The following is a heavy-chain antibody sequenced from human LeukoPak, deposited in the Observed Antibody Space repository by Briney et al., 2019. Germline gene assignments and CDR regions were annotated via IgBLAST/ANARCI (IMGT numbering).Heavy chain of an antibody. V-gene: IGHV3-7*01. Sequence: GGSLRLSCAASGFTFSSYWMSWVRQAPGKGLEWVANIKQDGSEKYYVDSVKGRFTISRDDAKNSLYLQMNSLRAEDTAVYYCARDRTYYDFWSGYSPPTYYFDYWGQGTLVTVSS. D-gene: IGHD3-3*01. CDR3: ARDRTYYDFWSGYSPPTYYFDY. J-gene: IGHJ4*02. CDR1: GFTFSSYW. CDR2: IKQDGSEK.